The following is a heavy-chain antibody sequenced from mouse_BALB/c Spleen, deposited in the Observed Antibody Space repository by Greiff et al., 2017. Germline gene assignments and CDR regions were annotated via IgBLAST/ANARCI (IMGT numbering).Heavy chain of an antibody. J-gene: IGHJ4*01. D-gene: IGHD3-1*01. CDR3: ARSEGLLYAMDY. CDR1: GYTFTDYA. CDR2: ISTYYGDA. V-gene: IGHV1S137*01. Sequence: QVQLQQSGAELVRPGVSVKISCKGSGYTFTDYAMHWVKQSHAKSLEWIGVISTYYGDASYNQKFKGKATMTVDKSSSTAYMELARLTSEDSAIYYCARSEGLLYAMDYWGQGTSVTVSS.